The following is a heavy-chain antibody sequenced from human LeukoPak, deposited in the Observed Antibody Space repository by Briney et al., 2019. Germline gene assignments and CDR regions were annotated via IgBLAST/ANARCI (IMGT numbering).Heavy chain of an antibody. CDR3: ARDWGSGWYFDY. Sequence: GGSLRLSCTASGFTFTTHAMNWVRQAPGKGLEFVSVISSRGDSTYYADSVKGRFTISRDNSKHTMYLQMTSLRVEDTAVYYCARDWGSGWYFDYWGKGTQVTASS. D-gene: IGHD3-16*01. J-gene: IGHJ4*02. CDR2: ISSRGDST. CDR1: GFTFTTHA. V-gene: IGHV3-23*01.